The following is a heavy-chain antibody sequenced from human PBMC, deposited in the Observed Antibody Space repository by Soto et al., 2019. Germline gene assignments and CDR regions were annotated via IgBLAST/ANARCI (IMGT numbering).Heavy chain of an antibody. J-gene: IGHJ4*02. V-gene: IGHV3-23*01. CDR1: GFTFSGYA. D-gene: IGHD2-2*01. CDR3: TKDRDYATDWYTGDY. CDR2: ISSSGGFT. Sequence: PVGSLRLSGAASGFTFSGYAMSWVRQAPGKGLEWVSGISSSGGFTYYEDSVKGRFTISRDNSRNTLYLQMNSLRAEDTAVYYCTKDRDYATDWYTGDYWGQGTQVTVSS.